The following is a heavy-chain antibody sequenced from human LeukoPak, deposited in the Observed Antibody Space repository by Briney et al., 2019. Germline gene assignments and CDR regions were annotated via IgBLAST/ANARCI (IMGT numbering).Heavy chain of an antibody. V-gene: IGHV1-69*04. J-gene: IGHJ4*02. Sequence: SVKVSCKASGGTFSSYAISWVRQAPGQGLEWMGRIIPIFGIANYAQKFQGRVTITADKSTSTAYMELSSLRSEDTAVYYCAREMYYYHSSGYYSFDYWGQGTQVTVSS. D-gene: IGHD3-22*01. CDR2: IIPIFGIA. CDR3: AREMYYYHSSGYYSFDY. CDR1: GGTFSSYA.